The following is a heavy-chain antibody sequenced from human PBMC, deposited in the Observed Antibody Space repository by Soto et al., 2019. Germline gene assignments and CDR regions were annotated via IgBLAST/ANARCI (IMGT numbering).Heavy chain of an antibody. Sequence: EVQLVESGGGLVQPGGSLRLSCAASGFTFSSYWMHWVRQAPGKGLVWVARINSDGSSTSYADSVKGRFTISRDNAKNALYLKMSRLRAEDRAGYYCARAKGIYDVFTGYQPNWLDPWGQGTLVTVAS. CDR2: INSDGSST. J-gene: IGHJ5*02. V-gene: IGHV3-74*01. CDR1: GFTFSSYW. CDR3: ARAKGIYDVFTGYQPNWLDP. D-gene: IGHD3-9*01.